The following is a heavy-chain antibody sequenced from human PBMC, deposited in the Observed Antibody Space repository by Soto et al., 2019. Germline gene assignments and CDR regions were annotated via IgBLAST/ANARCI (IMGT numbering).Heavy chain of an antibody. D-gene: IGHD6-13*01. Sequence: QVQLVESGGGVVQPGRSLRLSCAASGFTFSSYGMHWVRQAPGKGLEWVAVIWYDGSNKYYADSVKGRFTISRDNSKNALYLQMNSLRAEDTAVYYCARGIAADGTHWFDPWGQGPRFTVSA. J-gene: IGHJ5*02. CDR3: ARGIAADGTHWFDP. V-gene: IGHV3-33*01. CDR1: GFTFSSYG. CDR2: IWYDGSNK.